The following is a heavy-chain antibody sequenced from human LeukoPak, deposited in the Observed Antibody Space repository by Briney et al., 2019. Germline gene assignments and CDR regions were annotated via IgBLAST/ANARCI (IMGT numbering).Heavy chain of an antibody. CDR1: GGSFSGYY. D-gene: IGHD5-18*01. CDR3: ARDVHVDTAMVLTPSR. V-gene: IGHV4-34*01. Sequence: SETLSLTCAVYGGSFSGYYWSWIRQPPGKGLEWIGEINHSGSTYYNPSLKSRVTISVDTSKNQFSLKLSSVTAADTAVYYCARDVHVDTAMVLTPSRWGQGTLVTVSS. CDR2: INHSGST. J-gene: IGHJ4*02.